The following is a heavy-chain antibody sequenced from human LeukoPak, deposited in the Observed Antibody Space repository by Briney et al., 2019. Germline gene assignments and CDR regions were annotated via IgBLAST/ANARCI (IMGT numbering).Heavy chain of an antibody. CDR1: GFTFSSYA. V-gene: IGHV3-23*01. D-gene: IGHD2-2*01. J-gene: IGHJ4*02. CDR3: AKAGGYQLLSFDY. CDR2: ISGSGGST. Sequence: GGSLRLSCAASGFTFSSYAMSWVRQAPGKGLEWVSAISGSGGSTYYADSVKGWFTISRDNSKNTLYLQMNSLRAEDTAVYYCAKAGGYQLLSFDYWGQGTLVTVSS.